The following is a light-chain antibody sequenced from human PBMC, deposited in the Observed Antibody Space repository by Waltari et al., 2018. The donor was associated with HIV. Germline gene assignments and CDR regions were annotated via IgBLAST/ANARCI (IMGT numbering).Light chain of an antibody. CDR1: QSISSN. J-gene: IGKJ1*01. Sequence: EIVMTQSPATLSVSPGDRATLSCRASQSISSNLAWYQQKPGQAPRLLIYGVSTRATGMPARFSGSGSGTEFTLTISSLQSEDFAVYYCQQYNNWPPWTFGQGTKVEIK. CDR3: QQYNNWPPWT. V-gene: IGKV3-15*01. CDR2: GVS.